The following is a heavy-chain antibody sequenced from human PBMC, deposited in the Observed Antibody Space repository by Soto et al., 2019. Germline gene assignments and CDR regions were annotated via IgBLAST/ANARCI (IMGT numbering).Heavy chain of an antibody. D-gene: IGHD1-26*01. J-gene: IGHJ4*02. CDR1: GGSISSGGYY. Sequence: LSLTCTVSGGSISSGGYYWSWIRQHPGKGLEWIGYIYYSGSTYYNPSLKSRVTISVDTSKNQFSLKLSSVTAADTAVYYCAREPTTMGAVDYWGQGTLVTVSS. CDR3: AREPTTMGAVDY. V-gene: IGHV4-31*03. CDR2: IYYSGST.